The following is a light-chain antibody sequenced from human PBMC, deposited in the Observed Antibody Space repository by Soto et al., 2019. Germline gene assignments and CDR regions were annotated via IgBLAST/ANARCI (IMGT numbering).Light chain of an antibody. J-gene: IGKJ4*01. CDR2: GAS. CDR1: QSVGTY. CDR3: QQYVSIPLT. Sequence: EIVLTQSPGTLSLSPGDRGTLSCRASQSVGTYLAWYQQKPGQAPRLLIYGASSRATGIPDRFSGSGSGTDVTLTISRLEPEDSAVYYCQQYVSIPLTFGGGTKVDI. V-gene: IGKV3-20*01.